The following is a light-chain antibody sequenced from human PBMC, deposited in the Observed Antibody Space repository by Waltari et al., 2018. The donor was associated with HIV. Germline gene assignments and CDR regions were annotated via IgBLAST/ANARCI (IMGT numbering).Light chain of an antibody. Sequence: QSVLTQPPSASGPPGQRVTISCSGSRSNIGSNYVYWYQQLPGTAPKLLIYRNNQRPSGVPDRFAGSKSGTSASLAISGLRSEDEADYYCAAWDDSLSVVYVFGTGTKVTVL. CDR2: RNN. V-gene: IGLV1-47*01. CDR3: AAWDDSLSVVYV. J-gene: IGLJ1*01. CDR1: RSNIGSNY.